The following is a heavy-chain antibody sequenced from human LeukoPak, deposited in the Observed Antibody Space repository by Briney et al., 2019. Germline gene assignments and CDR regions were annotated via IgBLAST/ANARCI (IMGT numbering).Heavy chain of an antibody. Sequence: PGGSLRLSCAASGFTFSTYGMHWVRQAPGKGLEWVAFIHYDGSNKYYADSVKGRFTISRDNSKNTLYLQMNSLRAEDTAVYYCANGRGDYGKFDYWGQGTLVTVSS. D-gene: IGHD4-17*01. CDR3: ANGRGDYGKFDY. J-gene: IGHJ4*02. V-gene: IGHV3-30*02. CDR2: IHYDGSNK. CDR1: GFTFSTYG.